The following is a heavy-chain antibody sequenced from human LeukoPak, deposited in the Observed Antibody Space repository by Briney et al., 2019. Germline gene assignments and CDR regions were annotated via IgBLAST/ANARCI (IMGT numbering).Heavy chain of an antibody. Sequence: PGGSLRLSCAASGFTFSSYWMSWVRQAPGKGLEWVSSISSSSSYIYYADSVKGRFTISRDNAKNSLYLQMNSLRAEDTAVYYCAKDSSSGSYYYFDYWGQGTLVTVSS. CDR3: AKDSSSGSYYYFDY. J-gene: IGHJ4*02. V-gene: IGHV3-21*04. CDR1: GFTFSSYW. CDR2: ISSSSSYI. D-gene: IGHD1-26*01.